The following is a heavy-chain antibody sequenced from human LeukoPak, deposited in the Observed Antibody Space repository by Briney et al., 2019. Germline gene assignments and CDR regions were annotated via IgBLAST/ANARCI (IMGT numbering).Heavy chain of an antibody. Sequence: SETLSLTCTVSGGSISSYYWSWIRQPPGKGLEWIGYIYYSGSTNYNPSLKSRVTISVDTSKNQFSLKLSSVTAADTAVYYCARYYSDSSGYYSEFDYWGQGTLVTVSS. CDR3: ARYYSDSSGYYSEFDY. V-gene: IGHV4-59*08. J-gene: IGHJ4*02. D-gene: IGHD3-22*01. CDR2: IYYSGST. CDR1: GGSISSYY.